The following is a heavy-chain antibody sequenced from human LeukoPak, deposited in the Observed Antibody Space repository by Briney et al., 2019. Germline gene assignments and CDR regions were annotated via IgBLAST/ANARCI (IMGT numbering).Heavy chain of an antibody. Sequence: ASVKVSCKASGYTFTSYGISWVRQAPGQGLEWMGWISAYNGNTNYAQKPQGRVTMTTDTSTSTAYMELRSLRSDDTAVYYCARVSYPYYDFWSGYYKSTYYYYMDVWGKGTTVTVSS. J-gene: IGHJ6*03. CDR2: ISAYNGNT. CDR3: ARVSYPYYDFWSGYYKSTYYYYMDV. D-gene: IGHD3-3*01. CDR1: GYTFTSYG. V-gene: IGHV1-18*01.